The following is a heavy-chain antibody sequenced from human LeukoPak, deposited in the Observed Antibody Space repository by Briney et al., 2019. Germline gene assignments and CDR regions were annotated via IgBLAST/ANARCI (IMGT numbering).Heavy chain of an antibody. CDR2: INSDGSSS. J-gene: IGHJ4*02. D-gene: IGHD5-24*01. V-gene: IGHV3-74*01. CDR3: ARGEMTRLPYFDS. Sequence: GGSLRLSCAASGFTFSNYWMHWVRQAPGKGLVWVSRINSDGSSSSYADSVKGRFTIFRDNAKNTLYLQMNSLRAEDTAVYYCARGEMTRLPYFDSWGQGTLVTVSS. CDR1: GFTFSNYW.